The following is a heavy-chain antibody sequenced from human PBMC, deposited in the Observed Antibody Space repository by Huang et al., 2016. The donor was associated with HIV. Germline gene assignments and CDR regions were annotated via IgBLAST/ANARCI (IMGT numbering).Heavy chain of an antibody. D-gene: IGHD2-2*01. Sequence: QVQLQQWGAGLLKPSETLSLTCAVYGGSFSTYYWSWIRQPPGKGLEWIGEIIHSGSTNYNPSLKSRVNISVDTSKNQFYLKLTSVTAADTAVYFCARGLQLVVPAQGNIFDYWGQGTLVTVSS. CDR1: GGSFSTYY. V-gene: IGHV4-34*01. CDR3: ARGLQLVVPAQGNIFDY. J-gene: IGHJ4*02. CDR2: IIHSGST.